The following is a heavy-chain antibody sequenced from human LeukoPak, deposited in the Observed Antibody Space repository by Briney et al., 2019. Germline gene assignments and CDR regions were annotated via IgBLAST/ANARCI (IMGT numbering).Heavy chain of an antibody. V-gene: IGHV3-30-3*01. D-gene: IGHD3-22*01. CDR2: ISYDGSNK. CDR1: GFTFSDYA. J-gene: IGHJ4*02. Sequence: GGSLRLSCAASGFTFSDYAMHWVRQAPGKGLEWAAVISYDGSNKYYADSVKGRFTISRDDSKNTLYLQMNSLRAEDTAIYYCASTRWYYYDSSGYPSDYWGQGTLVTVSS. CDR3: ASTRWYYYDSSGYPSDY.